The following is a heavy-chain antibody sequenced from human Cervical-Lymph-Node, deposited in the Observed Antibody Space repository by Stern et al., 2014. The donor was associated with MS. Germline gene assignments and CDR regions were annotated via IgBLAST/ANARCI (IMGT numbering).Heavy chain of an antibody. CDR2: VYHSGSS. CDR1: GVAINSDGFY. J-gene: IGHJ4*02. CDR3: AARSGV. V-gene: IGHV4-31*03. Sequence: VQLVESGPGLVRPSQTLSLNCTVSGVAINSDGFYWSWIRQHPGKGLEWIGYVYHSGSSHYNLSLKSRVTISVDTSKNQFSLRMTSMTASDTAVYYCAARSGVWGQGTLVTVST. D-gene: IGHD2-8*01.